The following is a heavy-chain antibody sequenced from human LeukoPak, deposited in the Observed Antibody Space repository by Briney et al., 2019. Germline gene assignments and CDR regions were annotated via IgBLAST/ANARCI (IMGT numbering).Heavy chain of an antibody. CDR3: ARTTLEYSNPTDY. CDR1: GGSFSGYY. V-gene: IGHV4-34*01. Sequence: SETLSLTCAVYGGSFSGYYWSWIRQPPGKGLEWIGEINHSGSTNYNPSLKSRVTISVDTSKNQFSLRLSSVTAADTAVYYCARTTLEYSNPTDYWGQGTLVTVSS. J-gene: IGHJ4*02. D-gene: IGHD6-6*01. CDR2: INHSGST.